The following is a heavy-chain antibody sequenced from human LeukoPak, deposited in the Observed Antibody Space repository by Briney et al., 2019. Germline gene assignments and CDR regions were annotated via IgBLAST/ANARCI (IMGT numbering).Heavy chain of an antibody. J-gene: IGHJ6*02. CDR2: IRSKAYGGTT. V-gene: IGHV3-49*04. CDR1: GFTFSNYG. CDR3: TRGPILLWMHNGMDV. Sequence: KPGGSLRLSCAASGFTFSNYGMHWVRQAPGKGLEWVGFIRSKAYGGTTEYAASVKGRFTISRDDSKSIAYLQMNSLETEDTALYYCTRGPILLWMHNGMDVWGQGTTVTVSS. D-gene: IGHD5-18*01.